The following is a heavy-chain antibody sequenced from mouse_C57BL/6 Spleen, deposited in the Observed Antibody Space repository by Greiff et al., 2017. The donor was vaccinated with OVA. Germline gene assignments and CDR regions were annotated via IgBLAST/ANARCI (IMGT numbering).Heavy chain of an antibody. V-gene: IGHV1-64*01. CDR1: GYTFTSYW. Sequence: QVQLQQPGAELVKPGASVKLSCKASGYTFTSYWMHWVKQRPGQGLEWIGMIHPNSGSTNYNEKFKSKATLTVDKSSSTAYMQLSSLTSEDSAVYYCARSDDGYSYYYAMDYWGQGTSGTVSS. J-gene: IGHJ4*01. CDR3: ARSDDGYSYYYAMDY. D-gene: IGHD2-3*01. CDR2: IHPNSGST.